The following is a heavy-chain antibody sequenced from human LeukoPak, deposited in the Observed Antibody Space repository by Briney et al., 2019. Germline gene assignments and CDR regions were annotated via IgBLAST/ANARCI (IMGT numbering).Heavy chain of an antibody. Sequence: SQTLSLTCNVSGGSVSSGDSYWSWIRQPPGKGLEWIGYIYYSGSTYYNPSLKSRVTISVDTSKNQFSLKLSSVTAADTAVYYCAIAREEVDYWGQGTLVTVSS. CDR2: IYYSGST. J-gene: IGHJ4*02. V-gene: IGHV4-30-4*01. CDR3: AIAREEVDY. CDR1: GGSVSSGDSY.